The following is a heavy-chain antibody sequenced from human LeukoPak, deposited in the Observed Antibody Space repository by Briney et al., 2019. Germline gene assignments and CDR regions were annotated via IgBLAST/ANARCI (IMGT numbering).Heavy chain of an antibody. V-gene: IGHV1-2*02. CDR3: AFKPCSGGCNQAFDS. Sequence: ASVKLSCKASGYTFTGYYMHWVRQAPGQGLEWMGWRESNTGASNSAQQFQGRVTLTRATSISTAYMELSSLGSDDTALYYCAFKPCSGGCNQAFDSWGQGTLVTVSS. D-gene: IGHD2-15*01. CDR1: GYTFTGYY. CDR2: RESNTGAS. J-gene: IGHJ4*02.